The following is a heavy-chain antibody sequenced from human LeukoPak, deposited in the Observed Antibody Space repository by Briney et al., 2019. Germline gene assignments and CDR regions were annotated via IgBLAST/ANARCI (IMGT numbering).Heavy chain of an antibody. CDR1: GGSISSYY. CDR2: IYYSGST. D-gene: IGHD3-16*01. Sequence: SETLSLTCTVSGGSISSYYWSWVRQPPGKGLEWIGYIYYSGSTNYNPSLKSRVTISVDTSKNQFSLKLSSVTAAGTAVYYCARILGRLRLGDRPYWGQGTLVTVSS. CDR3: ARILGRLRLGDRPY. V-gene: IGHV4-59*12. J-gene: IGHJ4*02.